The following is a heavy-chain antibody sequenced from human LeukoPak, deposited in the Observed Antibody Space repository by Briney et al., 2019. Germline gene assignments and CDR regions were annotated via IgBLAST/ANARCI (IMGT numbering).Heavy chain of an antibody. Sequence: PSETLSLTCTVSGGSISSYYWSWIRQPPGKGLERIGYIYYSGSTDYNPSLKSRVTISIDTSKNQFSLKLSSVTAADTAVYYRARESNIHYYFDSWGQGTLVTVSS. CDR2: IYYSGST. CDR3: ARESNIHYYFDS. CDR1: GGSISSYY. J-gene: IGHJ4*02. D-gene: IGHD1/OR15-1a*01. V-gene: IGHV4-59*01.